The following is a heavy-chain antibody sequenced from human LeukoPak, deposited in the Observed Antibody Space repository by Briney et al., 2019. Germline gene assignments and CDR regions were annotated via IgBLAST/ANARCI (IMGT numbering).Heavy chain of an antibody. CDR1: DGSFFSGIYF. Sequence: SETLSLTCTVSDGSFFSGIYFWGWIRQPPGKGLEWIGSIFHSGATYYSPSLKSRVSIYMDTSKKYFSPQLASVTAADSAIYYCARHGHRLEYKRPGVDSWGQGTLVTVSS. J-gene: IGHJ4*02. CDR3: ARHGHRLEYKRPGVDS. D-gene: IGHD2/OR15-2a*01. CDR2: IFHSGAT. V-gene: IGHV4-39*01.